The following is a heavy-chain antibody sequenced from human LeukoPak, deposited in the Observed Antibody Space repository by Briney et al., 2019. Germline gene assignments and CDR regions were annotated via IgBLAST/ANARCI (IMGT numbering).Heavy chain of an antibody. Sequence: SVKVSCKASGGTFSSYAISWVRQAPGQGLEWMGGIIPIFGTANYAQKFQGRVTITADESTSTAYMELSSVRSEDTAVYYCARVVPAAISYYYYYYMDVWGKGTTVTISS. V-gene: IGHV1-69*13. CDR1: GGTFSSYA. J-gene: IGHJ6*03. CDR2: IIPIFGTA. CDR3: ARVVPAAISYYYYYYMDV. D-gene: IGHD2-2*02.